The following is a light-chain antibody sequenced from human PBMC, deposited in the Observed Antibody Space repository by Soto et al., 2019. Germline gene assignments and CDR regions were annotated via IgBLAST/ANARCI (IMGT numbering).Light chain of an antibody. CDR2: DNN. J-gene: IGLJ2*01. V-gene: IGLV1-51*01. CDR1: SSNIGNNW. CDR3: ETWDSSLSAVV. Sequence: QPVLTQPPSVSAAPGRKVTISCSGSSSNIGNNWVYWYQQLPGTAPKLLIYDNNKRPSGTPDRFSGSRSGTSATLAITELQTGDEADYYCETWDSSLSAVVFGGGTKVTVL.